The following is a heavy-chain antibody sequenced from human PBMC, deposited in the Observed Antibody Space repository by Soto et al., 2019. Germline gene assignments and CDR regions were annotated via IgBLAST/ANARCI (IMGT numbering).Heavy chain of an antibody. J-gene: IGHJ5*02. CDR2: ISGSGDNK. V-gene: IGHV3-23*01. Sequence: EVQLLESGGGLVQPGGSLRVSCAASGFTFSNYAMSWVRQAPGKGPEWVSGISGSGDNKYYAESVEGRFTISRDNSKNMFLLQMNSLRAEDTAVYYCAKDHCSDNTCRRVITNWFDPWGQGTLVIVSS. CDR3: AKDHCSDNTCRRVITNWFDP. CDR1: GFTFSNYA. D-gene: IGHD3-16*02.